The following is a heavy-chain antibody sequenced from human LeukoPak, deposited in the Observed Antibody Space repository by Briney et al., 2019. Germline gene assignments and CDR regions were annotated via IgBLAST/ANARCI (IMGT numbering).Heavy chain of an antibody. CDR3: ARLYDSSLNDAFDI. CDR2: IYHSGST. D-gene: IGHD3-22*01. Sequence: SQTLSLTCAVSGGSISSGGYSWSWIRQPPGKGLEWIGYIYHSGSTYYNPSLKSRVTISVDRSKNQFSLKLSSVTAADTAVYYCARLYDSSLNDAFDIWGQGTTVTVSS. J-gene: IGHJ3*02. V-gene: IGHV4-30-2*01. CDR1: GGSISSGGYS.